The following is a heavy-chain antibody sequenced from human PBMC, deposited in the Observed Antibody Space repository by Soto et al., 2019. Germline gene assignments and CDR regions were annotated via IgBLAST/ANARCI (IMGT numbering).Heavy chain of an antibody. CDR2: IWYDGSNK. J-gene: IGHJ4*02. CDR3: ARGGDSGASFDY. Sequence: QVQLVESGGGVVQPGRSLRLSCAASGFTFSTYGMHWVRQAPGKGLEWVATIWYDGSNKYYADYVKGRFTISRDNSKNSLYLQMNSLRAEDTAVYYCARGGDSGASFDYWGQGTLVTVSS. V-gene: IGHV3-33*01. CDR1: GFTFSTYG. D-gene: IGHD1-26*01.